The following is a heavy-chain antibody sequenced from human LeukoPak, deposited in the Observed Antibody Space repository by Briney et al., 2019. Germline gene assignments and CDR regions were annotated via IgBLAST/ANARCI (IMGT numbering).Heavy chain of an antibody. V-gene: IGHV3-30*01. J-gene: IGHJ4*02. D-gene: IGHD3-10*01. Sequence: GGSLRLSCAASGFTFSSYAMHWVRQAPGKGLEGVAVISYDGSNKYYADSVKGRFTISRDNSKNTLYLQMNSLRAEDTAVYYCASDRGVITDRFDYWGQGTLVTVSS. CDR1: GFTFSSYA. CDR2: ISYDGSNK. CDR3: ASDRGVITDRFDY.